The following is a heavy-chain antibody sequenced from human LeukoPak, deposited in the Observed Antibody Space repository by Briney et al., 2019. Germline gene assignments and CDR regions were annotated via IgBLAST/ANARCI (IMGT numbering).Heavy chain of an antibody. D-gene: IGHD3-22*01. CDR3: ARHRDYNGNRGDYGFDY. CDR2: IHDSGST. J-gene: IGHJ4*02. Sequence: SETLSLTCTVSGGYISTYFWSWIRQAPGKGLEWIGYIHDSGSTNYNPSLKSRVNISVDTSKNQFSLKLTSMTAADTALYYCARHRDYNGNRGDYGFDYWGQGTLVTVSS. CDR1: GGYISTYF. V-gene: IGHV4-59*08.